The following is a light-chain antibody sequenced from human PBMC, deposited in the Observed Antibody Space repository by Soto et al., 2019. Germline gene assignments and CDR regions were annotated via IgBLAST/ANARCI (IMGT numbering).Light chain of an antibody. CDR3: HQSYSAPWT. CDR2: AES. V-gene: IGKV1-39*01. CDR1: QSISSY. Sequence: DIQVTQSPSSLSASVGDRVTITCRASQSISSYLNWYRQKPGRAPNLRIYAESKLQSGAPSRFSGSVSGTDFTLTISSLQPGDFAIYYCHQSYSAPWTFGQGTKVEIK. J-gene: IGKJ1*01.